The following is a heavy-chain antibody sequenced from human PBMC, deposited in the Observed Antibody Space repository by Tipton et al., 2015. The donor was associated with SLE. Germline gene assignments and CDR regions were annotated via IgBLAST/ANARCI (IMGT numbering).Heavy chain of an antibody. D-gene: IGHD3-22*01. CDR2: IKWNSETI. Sequence: SLRLSCAASGFTFDDFAMHWVRQAPGKGLEWVSSIKWNSETIVYADSVKGRFTVSRDNAKNSLYLQMNSLRVEDAAFYYCSKGDSSGYKKIDFWGQGTLVTVSS. CDR1: GFTFDDFA. J-gene: IGHJ4*02. CDR3: SKGDSSGYKKIDF. V-gene: IGHV3-9*01.